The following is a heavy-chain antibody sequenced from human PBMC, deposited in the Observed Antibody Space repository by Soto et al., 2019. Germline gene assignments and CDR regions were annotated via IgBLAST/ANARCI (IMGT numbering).Heavy chain of an antibody. D-gene: IGHD3-10*01. CDR3: ARVLGYYGSGSYYNRILDY. J-gene: IGHJ4*02. CDR2: IYHSGST. Sequence: PSETLSLTCAVPGYSISSGYYWGWIRQPPGKGLEWIGSIYHSGSTYYNPSLKSRVTISVDTSKNQFSLKLSSVTAADTAVYYCARVLGYYGSGSYYNRILDYWGQGTLVTVSS. V-gene: IGHV4-38-2*01. CDR1: GYSISSGYY.